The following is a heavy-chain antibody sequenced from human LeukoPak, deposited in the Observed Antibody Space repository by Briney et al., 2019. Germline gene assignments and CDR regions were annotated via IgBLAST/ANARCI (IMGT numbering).Heavy chain of an antibody. CDR2: IYSRGST. CDR3: AREHMVRGVIDR. V-gene: IGHV4-4*07. J-gene: IGHJ4*02. CDR1: GGSISNYY. Sequence: PSETLSLTCTVSGGSISNYYWSWIRRPAGKRLEWLGRIYSRGSTNYNPSLESRVTASVDTSKNQFSLKLSSVTAADTAVYYCAREHMVRGVIDRWGQGALVTVSS. D-gene: IGHD3-10*01.